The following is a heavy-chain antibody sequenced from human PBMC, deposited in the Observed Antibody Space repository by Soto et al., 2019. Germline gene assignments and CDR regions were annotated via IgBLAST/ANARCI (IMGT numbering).Heavy chain of an antibody. Sequence: QVQLQESGPGLVKPSQTLSLTCTVSGGSINSGGYCWGWIRQHPGKGLDWIGCISYGGSTAYNPYLKSRVTISVARSKNQSSPKLTTVTAADTAVYYCARGILVWGQGALITVSS. D-gene: IGHD5-18*01. V-gene: IGHV4-31*03. J-gene: IGHJ4*02. CDR3: ARGILV. CDR1: GGSINSGGYC. CDR2: ISYGGST.